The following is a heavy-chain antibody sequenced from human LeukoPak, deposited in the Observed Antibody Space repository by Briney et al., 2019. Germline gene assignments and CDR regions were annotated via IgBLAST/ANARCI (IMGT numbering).Heavy chain of an antibody. J-gene: IGHJ5*02. D-gene: IGHD3-10*01. V-gene: IGHV3-30*03. CDR3: ARGKRWFGELRHNWFDP. CDR1: GFTFSSYG. Sequence: GRSLRLSCAASGFTFSSYGMHWVRQAPGKGLEWVAVISYDGSKYYADSVKGRFTISRDNSKNTLYLQMNSLRAEDTAVYYCARGKRWFGELRHNWFDPWGQGTLVTVSS. CDR2: ISYDGSK.